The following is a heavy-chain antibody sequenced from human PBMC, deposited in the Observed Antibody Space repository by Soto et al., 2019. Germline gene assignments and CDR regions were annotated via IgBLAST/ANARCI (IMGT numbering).Heavy chain of an antibody. CDR3: ARGTQRWSYAFDL. CDR1: GFTFSDWY. J-gene: IGHJ3*01. V-gene: IGHV3-11*01. CDR2: IGSDGNTI. D-gene: IGHD2-15*01. Sequence: QVRLVESGGGLVKPGGSLRLSCAASGFTFSDWYMSWVRQAPGKGLEWISYIGSDGNTIYYADSVKGRFIISRDNAKSSLYLQMNSLRPGATAVYFCARGTQRWSYAFDLWGQGTMVTVSS.